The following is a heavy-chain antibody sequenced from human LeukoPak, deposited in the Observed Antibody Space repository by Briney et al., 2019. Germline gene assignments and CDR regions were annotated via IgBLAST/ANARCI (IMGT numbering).Heavy chain of an antibody. CDR1: GVSTSRYY. D-gene: IGHD3-3*01. CDR2: IDDIGST. Sequence: PSETLSLTCTVSGVSTSRYYWSWIRQPPGKGLEWIAYIDDIGSTNYSPSLESRVIISRDTSKNQISLRLSSVTAADTAVYFCARAISEWLFGAFDMWGRGTMVTVSS. J-gene: IGHJ3*02. V-gene: IGHV4-59*01. CDR3: ARAISEWLFGAFDM.